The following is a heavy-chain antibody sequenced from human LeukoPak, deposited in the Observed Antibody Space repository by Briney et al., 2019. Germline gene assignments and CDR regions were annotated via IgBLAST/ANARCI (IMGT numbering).Heavy chain of an antibody. J-gene: IGHJ3*02. CDR3: ARLTTVTTTYGGGHDAFDI. Sequence: PSETLSLTCTVSGGSISSYWSWIRQPPGKGLEWIGYIYYSGSTNYSPSLKSRVTISVDTSKNQFSLKLSSVTAADTAVYYCARLTTVTTTYGGGHDAFDIWGQGTMVTVSS. CDR2: IYYSGST. D-gene: IGHD4-17*01. V-gene: IGHV4-59*08. CDR1: GGSISSY.